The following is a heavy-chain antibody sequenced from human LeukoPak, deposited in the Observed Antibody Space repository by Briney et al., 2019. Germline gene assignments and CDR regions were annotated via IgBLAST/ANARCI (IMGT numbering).Heavy chain of an antibody. CDR2: IYYSGST. CDR3: TRAVAGHPD. CDR1: GGSISSYY. D-gene: IGHD6-19*01. J-gene: IGHJ4*02. Sequence: KPSETLSLTCTVSGGSISSYYWSWIRQPPGKGLEWIGYIYYSGSTNYNPSLKSRVTMSIDTSKNQFSLMLTSVTAADTAVYYCTRAVAGHPDWGQGTLVTVSS. V-gene: IGHV4-59*12.